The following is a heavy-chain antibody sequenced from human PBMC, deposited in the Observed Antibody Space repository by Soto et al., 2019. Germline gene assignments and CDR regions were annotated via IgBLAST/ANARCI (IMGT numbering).Heavy chain of an antibody. CDR1: GGTFSSYT. V-gene: IGHV1-69*04. CDR2: IIPILGIA. J-gene: IGHJ4*02. Sequence: ASVKVSCKASGGTFSSYTISWVRQAPGQGLEWMGRIIPILGIANYAQKFQGRVTITADKSTSTAYMELSSLRSEDTAVYYCAREVFGYCSGGSCYYYFDYWGQGTLVTVSS. CDR3: AREVFGYCSGGSCYYYFDY. D-gene: IGHD2-15*01.